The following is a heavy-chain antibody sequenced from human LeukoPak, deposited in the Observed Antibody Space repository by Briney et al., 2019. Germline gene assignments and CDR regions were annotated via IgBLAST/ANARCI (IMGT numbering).Heavy chain of an antibody. V-gene: IGHV1-46*01. D-gene: IGHD2-8*01. CDR3: AREKGNGYYYYYYMDV. Sequence: ASVKVSCKASGYTFTSYYMHWVRQAPGQGLEWMGIINPSGGSTSYAQKFQGRVTMTRDMSTSTVYTELSSLRSEDTAVYYCAREKGNGYYYYYYMDVWGKGTTVTVSS. CDR1: GYTFTSYY. CDR2: INPSGGST. J-gene: IGHJ6*03.